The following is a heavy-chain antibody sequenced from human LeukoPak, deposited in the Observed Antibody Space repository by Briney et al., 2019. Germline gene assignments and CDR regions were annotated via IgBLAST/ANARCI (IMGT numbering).Heavy chain of an antibody. J-gene: IGHJ4*02. CDR1: GYTFTSYD. V-gene: IGHV1-8*03. CDR2: MNPDSTNT. D-gene: IGHD3-22*01. CDR3: ARSSSGYYDFDY. Sequence: ASVKVSCKASGYTFTSYDINWVRQATGQGLEWMGWMNPDSTNTGYAQRFQGRVTITRNTSISTAYTELSSRRSEDTAVYYCARSSSGYYDFDYWGQGTLVTVSS.